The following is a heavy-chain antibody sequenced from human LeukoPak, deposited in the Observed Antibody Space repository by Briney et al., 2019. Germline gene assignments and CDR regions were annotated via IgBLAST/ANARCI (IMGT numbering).Heavy chain of an antibody. CDR2: ISSSASTI. D-gene: IGHD4-23*01. J-gene: IGHJ4*02. CDR3: ARGDYGGDYFDY. CDR1: GXTFSSYE. V-gene: IGHV3-48*03. Sequence: GGSLRLSCAASGXTFSSYEMNWVRQAPGKGLEWVSYISSSASTIYYADSVEGRFTISRDNAKNSLYLQMNSLRAEDTAVYYCARGDYGGDYFDYWGQGTLVTVSS.